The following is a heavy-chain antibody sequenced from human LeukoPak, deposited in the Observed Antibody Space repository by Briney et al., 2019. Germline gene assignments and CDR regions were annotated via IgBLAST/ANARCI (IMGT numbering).Heavy chain of an antibody. CDR1: GYSFSNYW. CDR2: IYPGDSDT. V-gene: IGHV5-51*01. CDR3: AISLLAAAGTWSY. Sequence: GESLKITCKGSGYSFSNYWIVWVRQMPGKGLEWMGIIYPGDSDTRYSPSFQGQVTISADKSISTAYLQWSSLRASDTAIYFCAISLLAAAGTWSYWGQGTLVTVSS. J-gene: IGHJ4*02. D-gene: IGHD6-13*01.